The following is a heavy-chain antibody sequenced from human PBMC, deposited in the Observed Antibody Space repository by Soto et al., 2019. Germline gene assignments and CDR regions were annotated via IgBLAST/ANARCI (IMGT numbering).Heavy chain of an antibody. D-gene: IGHD6-13*01. CDR2: ISGSGGST. J-gene: IGHJ5*02. Sequence: EVQLLESGGGLVQPGGSLRLSCAASGFTFSSYAMSWVRQAPGKGLEWVSAISGSGGSTYYADSVKGRFTISRDTSKNTLYLQMNSLRAEYTAVYYCAKDGVIAALVEWFDPWGQGTLVTVSS. CDR1: GFTFSSYA. V-gene: IGHV3-23*01. CDR3: AKDGVIAALVEWFDP.